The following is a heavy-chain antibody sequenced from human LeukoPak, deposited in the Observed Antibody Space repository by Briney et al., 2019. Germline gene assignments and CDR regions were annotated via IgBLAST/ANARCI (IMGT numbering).Heavy chain of an antibody. J-gene: IGHJ6*02. D-gene: IGHD2-2*01. CDR1: GFIFSDYY. CDR2: MSSSGSTI. Sequence: GGSLRLLCAASGFIFSDYYINWMRQTPGKGLEWVSYMSSSGSTIFYADSVKGRFTISRDSARNSVDLQMKGLRVEDTALYYCATSSSCYLAGHCYYGMDVWGQGTTVIVSS. V-gene: IGHV3-11*01. CDR3: ATSSSCYLAGHCYYGMDV.